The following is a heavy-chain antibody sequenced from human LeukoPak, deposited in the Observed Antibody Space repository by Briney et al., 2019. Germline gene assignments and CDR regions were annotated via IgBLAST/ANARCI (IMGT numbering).Heavy chain of an antibody. D-gene: IGHD3-9*01. CDR3: ARDWGNVLRYFDWLSGRFFGY. V-gene: IGHV3-21*01. CDR2: ISSSSSYI. J-gene: IGHJ4*02. Sequence: XNXVRQAPXKGLEWVSSISSSSSYIYYADSVKGRFTISRDNAKNSLYLQTNSLRAEDTAVYYCARDWGNVLRYFDWLSGRFFGYWGQGTLVTVSS.